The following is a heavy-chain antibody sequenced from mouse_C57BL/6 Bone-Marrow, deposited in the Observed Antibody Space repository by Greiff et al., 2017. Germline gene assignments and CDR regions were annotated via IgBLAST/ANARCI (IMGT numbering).Heavy chain of an antibody. CDR2: IDPSDSYT. Sequence: QVQLQQSGAELVMPGASVKLSCKASGYTFTSYWMHWVKQRPGQGLEWIGAIDPSDSYTNYNQKFKGKSTLTVDKSSSTAYMQLSSLTSEDSAVYYCGRGGYYGRNFFDYWGQGTTLTVSS. V-gene: IGHV1-69*01. J-gene: IGHJ2*01. D-gene: IGHD1-1*01. CDR1: GYTFTSYW. CDR3: GRGGYYGRNFFDY.